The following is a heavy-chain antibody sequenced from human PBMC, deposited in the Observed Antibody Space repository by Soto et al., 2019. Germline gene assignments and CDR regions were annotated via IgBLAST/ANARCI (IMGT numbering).Heavy chain of an antibody. V-gene: IGHV3-66*01. J-gene: IGHJ3*02. Sequence: DVQVVESGGGLIQPGGSLRLSCAASGFTVNGKKYMTWVRQAPGKGLEWVSALYIADGTYYAYSVKGRFTISRDNSKNTLYLQMNSLRAEDTAVYYCARVGGYSSSWFDAFDIWGKGTMVTVSS. CDR3: ARVGGYSSSWFDAFDI. CDR2: LYIADGT. CDR1: GFTVNGKKY. D-gene: IGHD6-13*01.